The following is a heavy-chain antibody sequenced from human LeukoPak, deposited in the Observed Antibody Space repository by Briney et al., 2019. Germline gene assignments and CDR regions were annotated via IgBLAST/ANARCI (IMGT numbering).Heavy chain of an antibody. CDR1: GYTFTGYY. Sequence: ASVKVSCKASGYTFTGYYMHWVRQAPGQGLEWMGRINPNSGGTSYAQKFQGRVTMTRDTSISTAYMELSSLTSDDTAVYYCVKPRGSASYYQFEYWGQGTLVTVSS. D-gene: IGHD1-26*01. V-gene: IGHV1-2*06. CDR3: VKPRGSASYYQFEY. CDR2: INPNSGGT. J-gene: IGHJ4*02.